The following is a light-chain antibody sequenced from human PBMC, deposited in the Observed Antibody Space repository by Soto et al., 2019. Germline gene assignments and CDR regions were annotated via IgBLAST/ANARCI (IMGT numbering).Light chain of an antibody. CDR1: QSISRW. J-gene: IGKJ1*01. Sequence: DIQMTQSPSTMSASVGDRVTITCRASQSISRWLAWYQQKPGKAPKLLIYDASTLESGVPSRFSGSGSGTEFTLTISNLRLDDFAAYYCQQYNTDWTFGQGTKVDI. CDR2: DAS. V-gene: IGKV1-5*01. CDR3: QQYNTDWT.